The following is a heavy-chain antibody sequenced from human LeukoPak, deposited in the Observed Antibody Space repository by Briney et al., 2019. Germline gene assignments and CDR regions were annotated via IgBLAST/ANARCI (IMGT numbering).Heavy chain of an antibody. CDR3: ARVMGSDWYPLAY. CDR1: GGSISSYY. J-gene: IGHJ4*02. D-gene: IGHD6-19*01. CDR2: IYNNGRN. V-gene: IGHV4-59*01. Sequence: SETLSLTCTVSGGSISSYYWSWIRQPPGKGLEWIGYIYNNGRNNYNPSLKSRVTISVDTSKNQFSLKLSSVTAADTAVYYCARVMGSDWYPLAYWGQGTLVTVSS.